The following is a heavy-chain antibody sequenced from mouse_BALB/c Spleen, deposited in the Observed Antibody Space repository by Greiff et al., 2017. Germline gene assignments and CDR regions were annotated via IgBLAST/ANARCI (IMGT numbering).Heavy chain of an antibody. V-gene: IGHV14-3*02. CDR1: GFNIKDTY. CDR3: AKSIRYFDV. CDR2: IDPANGNT. D-gene: IGHD1-3*01. J-gene: IGHJ1*01. Sequence: EVQLHQSGAELVKPGASVKLSCTASGFNIKDTYMHWVKQRPEQGLEWIGRIDPANGNTKYDPKFQGKATITADTSSNTAYLQLSSLTSEDTAVYYCAKSIRYFDVWGAGTTVTVSS.